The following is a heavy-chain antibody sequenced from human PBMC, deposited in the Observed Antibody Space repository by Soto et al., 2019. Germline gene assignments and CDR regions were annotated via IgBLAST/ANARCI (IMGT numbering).Heavy chain of an antibody. J-gene: IGHJ4*01. V-gene: IGHV3-23*01. CDR2: ISGSGGST. Sequence: GGSLRLSCAASGFTFSSYAMSWVRQAPGKGLEWVSAISGSGGSTYYADSVKGRFTISRDNSKNTLYLQMNSLRDEDTAVYYCARDGKRGYDCDYWGHGTLVTVSS. D-gene: IGHD5-12*01. CDR1: GFTFSSYA. CDR3: ARDGKRGYDCDY.